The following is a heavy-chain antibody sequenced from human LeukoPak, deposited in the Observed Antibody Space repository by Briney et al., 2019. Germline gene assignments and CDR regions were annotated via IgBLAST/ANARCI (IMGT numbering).Heavy chain of an antibody. CDR3: TPSIVGATTFDY. D-gene: IGHD1-26*01. Sequence: GGSLRLSCAASGFTFSNAWMSWVRQAPGKGLEWVGRIKTKTDGETTDYASPVKGRFTISRDDSKNTPYLQMSSLKTEDTAVYFCTPSIVGATTFDYWGQGTLVTVSS. J-gene: IGHJ4*02. CDR1: GFTFSNAW. V-gene: IGHV3-15*01. CDR2: IKTKTDGETT.